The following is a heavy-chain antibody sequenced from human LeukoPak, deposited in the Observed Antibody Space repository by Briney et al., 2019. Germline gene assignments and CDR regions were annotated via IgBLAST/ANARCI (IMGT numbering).Heavy chain of an antibody. D-gene: IGHD3-22*01. Sequence: PGGSLRLSCAASVFTLNSHPMSWVRQAPGKRLEWVANVRGDGSEINYGDSVKGRFTISRANARNSLYLQMNILRAEDTAIYFCARLLHFERSVYRPVDFWGQGTLVSVSS. CDR1: VFTLNSHP. CDR3: ARLLHFERSVYRPVDF. V-gene: IGHV3-7*01. CDR2: VRGDGSEI. J-gene: IGHJ4*02.